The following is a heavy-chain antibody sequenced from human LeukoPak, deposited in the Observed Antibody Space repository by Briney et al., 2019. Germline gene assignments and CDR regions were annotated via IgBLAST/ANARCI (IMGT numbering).Heavy chain of an antibody. D-gene: IGHD6-13*01. V-gene: IGHV3-7*01. CDR3: ARVIAAARDWFDP. CDR2: IKQDGSEK. Sequence: GGSLRLSCGASGFTFNNHWMSWIRQAPGKGLEWVANIKQDGSEKYYVDSVKGRFTISRDNAKNSLYLQMNSLRAEDTAVYYCARVIAAARDWFDPWGQGTLVTVSS. J-gene: IGHJ5*02. CDR1: GFTFNNHW.